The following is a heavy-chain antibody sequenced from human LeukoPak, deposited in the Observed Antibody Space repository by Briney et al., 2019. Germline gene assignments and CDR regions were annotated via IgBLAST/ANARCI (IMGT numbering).Heavy chain of an antibody. V-gene: IGHV4-59*08. D-gene: IGHD3-10*01. CDR1: GGSISNYY. J-gene: IGHJ4*02. CDR3: ARFGITVVRGGKYYFDY. CDR2: IYYSGAT. Sequence: KPSETLSLTCTVSGGSISNYYWSWIRQHPGKGLEWIGHIYYSGATKYNPSLKSRITISVDTSKNQFSLMLSSVTAADTAVYYCARFGITVVRGGKYYFDYWGQGTLVTVSS.